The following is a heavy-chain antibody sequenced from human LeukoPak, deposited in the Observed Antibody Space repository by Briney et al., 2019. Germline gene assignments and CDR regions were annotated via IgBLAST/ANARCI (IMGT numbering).Heavy chain of an antibody. V-gene: IGHV3-7*01. J-gene: IGHJ5*02. D-gene: IGHD6-6*01. CDR3: ATSSYSSSSS. Sequence: GGSLRLSCTASGLTFTNYWMIWVRQAPGKGLEWVANINHDASEKYYVGSVEGRFTISRDNAKNSLFLQMNGLRAEDTGVYYCATSSYSSSSSWGQGTLVTVSS. CDR1: GLTFTNYW. CDR2: INHDASEK.